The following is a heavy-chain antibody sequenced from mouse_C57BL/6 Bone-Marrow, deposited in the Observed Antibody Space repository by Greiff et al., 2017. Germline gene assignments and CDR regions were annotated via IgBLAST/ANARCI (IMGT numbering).Heavy chain of an antibody. Sequence: QVQLKQSGAELARPGASVKMSCKASGYTFTSYTMHWVKQRPGQGLEWIGYINPSSGYTKYNQKFKDKATLPADKSSSTAYMQLSSLTSEDSAVYYCANDGYYVWYFDVWGTGTTVTVSS. CDR3: ANDGYYVWYFDV. D-gene: IGHD2-3*01. V-gene: IGHV1-4*01. J-gene: IGHJ1*03. CDR1: GYTFTSYT. CDR2: INPSSGYT.